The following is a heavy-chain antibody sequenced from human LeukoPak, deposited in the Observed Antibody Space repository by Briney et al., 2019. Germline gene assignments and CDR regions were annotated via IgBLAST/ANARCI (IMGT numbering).Heavy chain of an antibody. D-gene: IGHD3-16*01. CDR1: GFTSSNAW. J-gene: IGHJ4*02. CDR2: IKSKTDGGTT. CDR3: TTEIRLGELPVDY. Sequence: PGGSLRLSCAASGFTSSNAWMSWVRQAPGKGLEWVGRIKSKTDGGTTDYAAPVKGRFTISRDDSKNTLYLQMNSLKTEDTAVYYCTTEIRLGELPVDYWGQGTLVTVSS. V-gene: IGHV3-15*01.